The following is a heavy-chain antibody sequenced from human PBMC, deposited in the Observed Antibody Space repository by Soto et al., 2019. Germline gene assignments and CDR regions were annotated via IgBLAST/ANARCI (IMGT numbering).Heavy chain of an antibody. J-gene: IGHJ4*02. Sequence: SVKVSCKASGGTFSSYAISWVRQAPGQGLEWMGGIIPIFGTANYAQKFQGRVTITADESTSTAYMELSSLRSEDTAVYYCQETVAVAGYYFDYWGQGTLVTVSS. CDR3: QETVAVAGYYFDY. V-gene: IGHV1-69*13. CDR1: GGTFSSYA. D-gene: IGHD6-19*01. CDR2: IIPIFGTA.